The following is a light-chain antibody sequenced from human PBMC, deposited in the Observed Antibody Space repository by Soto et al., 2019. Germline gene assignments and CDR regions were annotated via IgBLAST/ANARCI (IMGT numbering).Light chain of an antibody. CDR3: SSYTSSSTWV. CDR2: EVS. CDR1: SSDVGGYNY. Sequence: QSALTQPASVSGSPGQSITISCTGTSSDVGGYNYVSWYQQHPGKAPKLMIYEVSNRPSGVSNRFYGSKSGNTASLTISGLQAEDEADYSCSSYTSSSTWVFGGGTKLTVL. V-gene: IGLV2-14*01. J-gene: IGLJ3*02.